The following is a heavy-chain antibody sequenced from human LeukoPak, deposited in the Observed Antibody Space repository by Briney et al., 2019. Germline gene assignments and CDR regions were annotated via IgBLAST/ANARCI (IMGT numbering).Heavy chain of an antibody. J-gene: IGHJ4*02. CDR2: INPNSGGT. D-gene: IGHD3-22*01. V-gene: IGHV1-2*02. CDR3: ARASMIVVVNDY. Sequence: ASVKDSCKASGYTFTGYYMHWVRQAPGQGLEWMGWINPNSGGTNYAQKFQGRVTMTRDTSISTAYMELSRLRSDDTAVYYCARASMIVVVNDYWGQGTLVTVSS. CDR1: GYTFTGYY.